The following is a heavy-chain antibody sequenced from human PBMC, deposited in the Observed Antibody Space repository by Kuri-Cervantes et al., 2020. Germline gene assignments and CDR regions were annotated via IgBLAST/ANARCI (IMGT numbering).Heavy chain of an antibody. Sequence: SCAASGTTISDYYRSWIRQAPGKGLEWVSYISSGSTIYYADSVKGRFTISRDNSKNTLYLQMNSLRAEDTAVYYCARDISGEYQWLVHPFSSYYSYYGMDVWGQGTTVTVSS. CDR1: GTTISDYY. D-gene: IGHD6-19*01. V-gene: IGHV3-11*04. CDR3: ARDISGEYQWLVHPFSSYYSYYGMDV. CDR2: ISSGSTI. J-gene: IGHJ6*02.